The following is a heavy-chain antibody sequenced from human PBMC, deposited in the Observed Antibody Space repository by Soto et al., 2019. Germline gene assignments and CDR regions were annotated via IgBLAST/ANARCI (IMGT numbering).Heavy chain of an antibody. Sequence: QVPLVQSGAEVKKPGSSVKVSCKASGGTFSSYAISWVRQAPGQGLEWMGGIIPIFGTANYAQKFQGRVTITADESTSTAYMELSSLRSEDTAVYYCARGTYYYDSSGYSILYYYYGMDVWGQGTTVTVSS. CDR2: IIPIFGTA. CDR1: GGTFSSYA. D-gene: IGHD3-22*01. CDR3: ARGTYYYDSSGYSILYYYYGMDV. J-gene: IGHJ6*02. V-gene: IGHV1-69*01.